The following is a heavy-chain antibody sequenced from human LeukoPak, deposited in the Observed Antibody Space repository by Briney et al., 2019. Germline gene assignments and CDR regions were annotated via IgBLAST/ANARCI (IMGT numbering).Heavy chain of an antibody. D-gene: IGHD3-10*01. V-gene: IGHV3-7*01. J-gene: IGHJ4*02. CDR1: GFTFRSYW. Sequence: GGSLRLSCAASGFTFRSYWMSWVRQAPGKGLEWVANIKQDGSEKYYVDSVKGRFTISRDNAKNSLYLQMNSLRAEDTAVYYCARALLWVGYEPHYYFDYWGQGTLVTVSS. CDR3: ARALLWVGYEPHYYFDY. CDR2: IKQDGSEK.